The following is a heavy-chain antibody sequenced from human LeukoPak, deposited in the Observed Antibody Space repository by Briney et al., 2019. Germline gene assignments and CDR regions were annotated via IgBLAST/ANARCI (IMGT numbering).Heavy chain of an antibody. V-gene: IGHV3-7*01. D-gene: IGHD2/OR15-2a*01. CDR1: GFTFSTYW. CDR2: IRQDGSEK. CDR3: ARGHGKNSWYEYCFHS. Sequence: GGSLRLSCAASGFTFSTYWMSWVRQAPGKGLEWVANIRQDGSEKYYVDSVKGRFTISRDNAKNSLYLQMNSLRAEDTAMYYCARGHGKNSWYEYCFHSWGLGTLVSVTS. J-gene: IGHJ4*02.